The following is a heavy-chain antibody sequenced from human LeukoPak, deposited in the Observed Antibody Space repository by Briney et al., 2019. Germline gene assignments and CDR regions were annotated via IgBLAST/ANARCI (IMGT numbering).Heavy chain of an antibody. CDR1: GGSFSGYY. D-gene: IGHD5-18*01. CDR2: TNHSGST. V-gene: IGHV4-34*01. Sequence: SETLSLTCAVYGGSFSGYYWSWIRQPPGKGVEWIGETNHSGSTNYNPSLKSRVTISVDTSKNQFSLKLSSVTAADTAVYYCARGQLWLPGAFDYWGQGILVTVSS. J-gene: IGHJ4*02. CDR3: ARGQLWLPGAFDY.